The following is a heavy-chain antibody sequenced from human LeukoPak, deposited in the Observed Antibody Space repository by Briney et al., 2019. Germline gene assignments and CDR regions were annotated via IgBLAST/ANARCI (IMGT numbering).Heavy chain of an antibody. CDR1: GGSISSNSYY. V-gene: IGHV4-39*07. D-gene: IGHD3-10*01. CDR2: IYYSGST. J-gene: IGHJ5*02. CDR3: ARDRRAYYYGSGSSSNWFDP. Sequence: SETLSLTCTVSGGSISSNSYYWGWIRQPPGKGLEWIGNIYYSGSTYYNPSLNSRVSISADTSKNHFSLKLTSVTAADTAVYYCARDRRAYYYGSGSSSNWFDPWGQGTLVTVSS.